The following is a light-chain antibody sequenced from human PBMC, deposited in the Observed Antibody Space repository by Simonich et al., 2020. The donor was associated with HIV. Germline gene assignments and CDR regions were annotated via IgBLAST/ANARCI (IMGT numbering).Light chain of an antibody. J-gene: IGLJ2*01. CDR3: AAWDGSLNGPV. V-gene: IGLV1-44*01. CDR2: RNN. CDR1: SSNIGRNT. Sequence: QSVLTQPPSASGTPGQRVTISCSGSSSNIGRNTVNWYQQLPGTAPKLLISRNNQRPAGVPDRFSGSKSGTSSSLAISGLQSEDEADYYCAAWDGSLNGPVFGGGTKLTVL.